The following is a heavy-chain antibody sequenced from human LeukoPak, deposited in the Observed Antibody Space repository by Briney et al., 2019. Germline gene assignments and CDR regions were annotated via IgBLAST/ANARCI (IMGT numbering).Heavy chain of an antibody. CDR3: ARAGLQLWGKNYYYYMDV. Sequence: PSETLSLTCAVYGGSFSGYYWSWIRQPPGKGLEWIGEINHSGSTNYNPSLKSRVTISVDTSKNQFSLKLSSVTAADTAVYYCARAGLQLWGKNYYYYMDVWGKGTTVTISS. V-gene: IGHV4-34*01. J-gene: IGHJ6*03. CDR2: INHSGST. D-gene: IGHD5-18*01. CDR1: GGSFSGYY.